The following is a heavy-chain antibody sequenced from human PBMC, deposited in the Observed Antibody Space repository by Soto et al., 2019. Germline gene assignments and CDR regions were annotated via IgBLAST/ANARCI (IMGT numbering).Heavy chain of an antibody. Sequence: SDTLSLTCTVSGCSIPSSSYYWGWIRQPPGKGLEWIGSIYYSGSTYYNPSLKSRVTISVDTSKNQFSLKLSSVTAADTAVYYCARDAMTTVIPYYYYYGMDVWGQGTTVT. V-gene: IGHV4-39*02. CDR2: IYYSGST. CDR3: ARDAMTTVIPYYYYYGMDV. CDR1: GCSIPSSSYY. D-gene: IGHD4-17*01. J-gene: IGHJ6*02.